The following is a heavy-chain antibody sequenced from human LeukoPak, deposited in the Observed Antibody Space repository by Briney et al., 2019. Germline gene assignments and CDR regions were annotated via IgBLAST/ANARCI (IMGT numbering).Heavy chain of an antibody. CDR2: ISYDGSSR. V-gene: IGHV3-30-3*01. CDR3: ARSSVAGVLAGGFY. D-gene: IGHD6-19*01. Sequence: GSLRLSCAASRFTFSSFTMHWVRQAPGKGLEWVALISYDGSSRHYADSVKGRFTISRDNSNNILYLQMDSLSAEDTALYYCARSSVAGVLAGGFYWGQGTLVTVSS. J-gene: IGHJ4*02. CDR1: RFTFSSFT.